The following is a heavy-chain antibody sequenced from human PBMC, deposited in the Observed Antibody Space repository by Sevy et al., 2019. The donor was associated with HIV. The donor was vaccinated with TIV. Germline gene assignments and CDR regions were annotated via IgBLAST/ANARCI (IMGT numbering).Heavy chain of an antibody. Sequence: GGSLRLSCVVSGFNFRDFGMHWVRQAPGKGLEWVALISHDGGKKYYADSVKGRFTISRDNFKNTLYLQMNTLRRDDTAAYFCTKDPPVYGDFPYGMDVWGQGTTVTVSS. V-gene: IGHV3-30*18. CDR1: GFNFRDFG. D-gene: IGHD4-17*01. CDR2: ISHDGGKK. J-gene: IGHJ6*02. CDR3: TKDPPVYGDFPYGMDV.